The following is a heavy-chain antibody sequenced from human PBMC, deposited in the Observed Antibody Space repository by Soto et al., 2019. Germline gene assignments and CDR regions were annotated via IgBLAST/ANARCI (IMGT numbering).Heavy chain of an antibody. Sequence: GGSLRLSCEASASTFINYAMHWVRQPPGKGLEWVAVISYDGRNKYYSDSVKGRFSISRDNSNKTVYLQMSRLTSEDTALYFCVGSGSYAGTFDYWGQGALVTVSS. D-gene: IGHD1-26*01. CDR3: VGSGSYAGTFDY. J-gene: IGHJ4*02. V-gene: IGHV3-30*04. CDR2: ISYDGRNK. CDR1: ASTFINYA.